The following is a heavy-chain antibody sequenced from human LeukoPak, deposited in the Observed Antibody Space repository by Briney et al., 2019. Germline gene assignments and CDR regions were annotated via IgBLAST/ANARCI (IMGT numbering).Heavy chain of an antibody. Sequence: GGSLRLSCAASGFTFSSYAMSWVRQAPGKGLEWVANIKQDGSEKYYVDSVKGRFTISRDNAKNSLYLQMNSLRAEDTAVYYCAREVTPYYWGQGTLVTVSS. J-gene: IGHJ4*02. V-gene: IGHV3-7*01. D-gene: IGHD2-21*02. CDR1: GFTFSSYA. CDR2: IKQDGSEK. CDR3: AREVTPYY.